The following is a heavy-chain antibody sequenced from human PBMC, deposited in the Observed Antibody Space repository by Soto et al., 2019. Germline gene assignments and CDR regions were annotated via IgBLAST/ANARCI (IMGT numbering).Heavy chain of an antibody. D-gene: IGHD3-3*01. J-gene: IGHJ6*03. CDR2: ISGSGGST. V-gene: IGHV3-23*01. CDR1: GFTFSSYA. CDR3: AKFLADFWSGYSLYYYYMDV. Sequence: GGSLRLSCAASGFTFSSYAMSWVRQAPGKGLEWVSAISGSGGSTYYADSVKGRFTISRDNSKNTLYLQMNSLRAEDTAVYYCAKFLADFWSGYSLYYYYMDVWGRGTTVTVSS.